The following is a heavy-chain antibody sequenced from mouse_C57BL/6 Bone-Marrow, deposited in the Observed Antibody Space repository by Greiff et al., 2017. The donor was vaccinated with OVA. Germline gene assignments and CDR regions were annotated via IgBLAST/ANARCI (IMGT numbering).Heavy chain of an antibody. CDR3: ARDPITTVDGGDAMDY. V-gene: IGHV7-1*01. CDR2: SRNKANDYTT. D-gene: IGHD1-1*01. J-gene: IGHJ4*01. Sequence: EVKVVESGGGLVQSGRSLRLSCATSGFTFSDFYMEWVRQAPGKGLEWIAASRNKANDYTTEYSASVKGRFIVSRDTSQSILYLQMNALRAEDTAIYYCARDPITTVDGGDAMDYWGQGTSVTVSS. CDR1: GFTFSDFY.